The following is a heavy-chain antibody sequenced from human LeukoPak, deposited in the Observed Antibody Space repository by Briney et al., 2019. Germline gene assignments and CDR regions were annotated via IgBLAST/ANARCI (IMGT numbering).Heavy chain of an antibody. CDR2: IDPNSGDT. CDR3: ARNYYDVLTGYSIDY. J-gene: IGHJ4*02. CDR1: GYTFTDYY. D-gene: IGHD3-9*01. Sequence: GASVKVSCKASGYTFTDYYIHWVRQAPGHGLEWMGWIDPNSGDTNYAQKFQGRVTMTRDTSISTAYMELSRLRSDDTAVYYCARNYYDVLTGYSIDYWGQGTLVTVSS. V-gene: IGHV1-2*02.